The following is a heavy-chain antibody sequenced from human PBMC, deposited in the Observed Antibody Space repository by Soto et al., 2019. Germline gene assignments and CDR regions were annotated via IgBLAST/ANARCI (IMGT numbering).Heavy chain of an antibody. Sequence: EVQLVESGGGLVQPGGSLRLSCAASGFTVSSYWMHWVRQAPGKGRERVSRINDDGRRTSYADSVKGRFTISRDNAKNPIYLQMNSLRDDDTAISHCARRQRPSYTSDYWGQGTLVTFAS. CDR1: GFTVSSYW. CDR2: INDDGRRT. CDR3: ARRQRPSYTSDY. J-gene: IGHJ4*02. V-gene: IGHV3-74*01. D-gene: IGHD2-2*01.